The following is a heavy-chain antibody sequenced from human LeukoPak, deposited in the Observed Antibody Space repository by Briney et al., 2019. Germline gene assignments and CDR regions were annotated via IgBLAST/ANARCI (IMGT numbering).Heavy chain of an antibody. J-gene: IGHJ3*02. CDR1: GFIFSYYG. V-gene: IGHV3-23*01. CDR3: AKYSHRDDSSESWGAFDI. CDR2: ISSSGSSK. Sequence: PGGPLRLSCAAAGFIFSYYGMSWLRQAPGKGLEWVSAISSSGSSKYYADFVKGRFTMSSDNAKNLLHLQMNRLSAEDTAVYYCAKYSHRDDSSESWGAFDICGERRIVSVSS. D-gene: IGHD3-22*01.